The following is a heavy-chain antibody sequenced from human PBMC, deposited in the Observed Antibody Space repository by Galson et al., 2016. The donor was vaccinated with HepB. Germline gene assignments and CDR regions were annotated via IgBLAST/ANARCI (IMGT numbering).Heavy chain of an antibody. D-gene: IGHD2/OR15-2a*01. CDR2: ISGSGTNK. Sequence: SLRLSCAASGFNFRDYTMTWVRQAPGKGLECVSVISGSGTNKDYADSVRGRFIISRDNSKNTLDLQINSLRAEDTAVYYCAKGAHPVISRNWFDPWGQGTLVTVSS. CDR1: GFNFRDYT. V-gene: IGHV3-23*01. CDR3: AKGAHPVISRNWFDP. J-gene: IGHJ5*02.